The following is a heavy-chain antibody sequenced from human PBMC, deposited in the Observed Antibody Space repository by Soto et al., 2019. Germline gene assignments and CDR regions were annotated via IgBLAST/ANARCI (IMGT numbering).Heavy chain of an antibody. Sequence: SGGSLRLSCAASGFTFSSYGMHWVRQAPGKGLEWVAVIWYDGSNKYYADSVKGRFTISRDNSKNTLYLQMNSLRAEDTAVYYCARDPGSYLGAFDIWGQGTMVTVSS. D-gene: IGHD3-10*01. V-gene: IGHV3-33*01. CDR3: ARDPGSYLGAFDI. CDR1: GFTFSSYG. CDR2: IWYDGSNK. J-gene: IGHJ3*02.